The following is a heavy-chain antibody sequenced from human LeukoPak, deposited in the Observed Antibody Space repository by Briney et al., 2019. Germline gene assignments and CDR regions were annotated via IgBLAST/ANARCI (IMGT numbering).Heavy chain of an antibody. V-gene: IGHV3-9*01. CDR3: AKAVGVASLIVDALHV. D-gene: IGHD1-26*01. Sequence: PGGSLRLSCTATGFNFDDYAMHWVRQSPGKGLEWVSGITWNSYTIVYADSVKGRFTISRDNAKNSLYLQMNSLRAEDTAFHCAKAVGVASLIVDALHVWGQGTMVTVSP. CDR1: GFNFDDYA. J-gene: IGHJ3*01. CDR2: ITWNSYTI.